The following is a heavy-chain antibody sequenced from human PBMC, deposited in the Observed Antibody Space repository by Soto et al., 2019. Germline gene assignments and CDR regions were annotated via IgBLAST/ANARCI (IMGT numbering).Heavy chain of an antibody. CDR1: GFTVSTNY. Sequence: PGGSLRLSCAASGFTVSTNYMIWVRQAPGKGLEWVSVLYNNGGTYYADSVKGRFTISRDNSKNTVYLQMNSLRAEDTALYYCAREIYGSSYYWGQGTLVTVSS. D-gene: IGHD6-6*01. V-gene: IGHV3-66*01. CDR3: AREIYGSSYY. J-gene: IGHJ4*02. CDR2: LYNNGGT.